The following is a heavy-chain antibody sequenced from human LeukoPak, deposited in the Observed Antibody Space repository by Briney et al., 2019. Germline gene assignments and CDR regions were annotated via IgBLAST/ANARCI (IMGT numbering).Heavy chain of an antibody. D-gene: IGHD3-10*01. CDR1: GFTFDDYA. CDR3: ARDTARGYAFDI. V-gene: IGHV3-9*01. J-gene: IGHJ3*02. CDR2: ISWNSGSI. Sequence: GRSLRLSCAASGFTFDDYAMHWVRQAPGKGLEWVSGISWNSGSIGYADSVKGRFTISRDNAKNSLYLQMNSLRAEDTAVYYCARDTARGYAFDIWGQGTMVTVSS.